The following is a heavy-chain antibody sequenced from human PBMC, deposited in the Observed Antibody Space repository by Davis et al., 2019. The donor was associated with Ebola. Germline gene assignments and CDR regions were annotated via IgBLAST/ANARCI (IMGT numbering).Heavy chain of an antibody. J-gene: IGHJ6*02. D-gene: IGHD2-2*01. Sequence: SETLSLTCTVSGGSISSYYWSWIRQHPGKGLEWIGEINHSGSTNYNPSLKSRVTISVDTSKNQFSLKLSSVTAADTAVYYCARFGRYCSSTSCYSYGMDVWGQGTTVTVSS. CDR3: ARFGRYCSSTSCYSYGMDV. CDR2: INHSGST. CDR1: GGSISSYY. V-gene: IGHV4-34*01.